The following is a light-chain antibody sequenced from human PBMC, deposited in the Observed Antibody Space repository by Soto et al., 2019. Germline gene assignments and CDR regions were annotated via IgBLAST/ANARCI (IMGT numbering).Light chain of an antibody. CDR1: QGINNH. Sequence: DFPMTQSPSSLSASVGDRVTITCRASQGINNHLAWFQQKPGKVPKVLIYAASTLQSRVPSRFSGSGSGTDFTLTISSLQPEDVATYYCQNYNSAPPAGTFGGGTKVEIK. V-gene: IGKV1-27*01. J-gene: IGKJ4*01. CDR3: QNYNSAPPAGT. CDR2: AAS.